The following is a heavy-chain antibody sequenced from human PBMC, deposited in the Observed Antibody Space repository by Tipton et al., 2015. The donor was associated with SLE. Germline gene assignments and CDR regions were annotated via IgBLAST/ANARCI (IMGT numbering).Heavy chain of an antibody. Sequence: LRLSCTVSGGSISNYYWSWIRQPPGKGLEWIGEINHSGSTNYNPSLKSRVTISVDTSKKQFSLKLRSVTAADTAVYYCARGIVAAFFYWGQGTLVTVSS. J-gene: IGHJ4*02. CDR1: GGSISNYY. CDR3: ARGIVAAFFY. V-gene: IGHV4-34*01. D-gene: IGHD6-6*01. CDR2: INHSGST.